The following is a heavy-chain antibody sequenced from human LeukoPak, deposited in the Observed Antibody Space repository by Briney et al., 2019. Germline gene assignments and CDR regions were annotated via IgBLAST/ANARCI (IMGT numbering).Heavy chain of an antibody. D-gene: IGHD5-18*01. CDR3: ARSKRGYTYGVFDY. J-gene: IGHJ4*02. CDR1: GESFSGYY. V-gene: IGHV4-34*01. CDR2: INHSGST. Sequence: SETLSLTCAVYGESFSGYYWSWIRQPPGKGLEWIGEINHSGSTNYNPSLKSRLTILLDTSKNQISLKVTSVTAADTAVYYCARSKRGYTYGVFDYWGQGTLVTVSS.